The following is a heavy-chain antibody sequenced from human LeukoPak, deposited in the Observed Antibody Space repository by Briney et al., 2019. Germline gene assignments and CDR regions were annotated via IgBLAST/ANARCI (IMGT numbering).Heavy chain of an antibody. J-gene: IGHJ4*02. CDR3: ARALMGYYYQYYFDY. CDR2: IYYSGST. D-gene: IGHD3-22*01. Sequence: SETLSLTCTVSGGSIRSSSYYWGWIRQPPGKGLEWIGSIYYSGSTYYNPSLKSRVTISVDTSKNQFSLKLSSVTAADTAVYYCARALMGYYYQYYFDYWGQGTLVTVSS. CDR1: GGSIRSSSYY. V-gene: IGHV4-39*07.